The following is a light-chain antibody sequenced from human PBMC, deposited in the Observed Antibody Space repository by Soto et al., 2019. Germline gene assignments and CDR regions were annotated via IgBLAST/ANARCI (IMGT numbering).Light chain of an antibody. CDR1: QGISSY. Sequence: IQLTQSPSSLSASVGDRGAITCRASQGISSYLAWYQQKPGKAPKLLIYAASTLQSGVPSRFSGSGSGTDFTLTISSLQPEDFATYYCQQLNSYPWTFGPGTKVDIK. J-gene: IGKJ3*01. CDR3: QQLNSYPWT. V-gene: IGKV1-9*01. CDR2: AAS.